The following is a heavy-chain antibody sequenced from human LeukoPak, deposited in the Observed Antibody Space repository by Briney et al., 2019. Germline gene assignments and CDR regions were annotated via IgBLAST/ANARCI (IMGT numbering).Heavy chain of an antibody. Sequence: ASVKVSCKASGYTFTSHYMHWVRQAPGQGLEWMGIINPSGGSTSYAQKFQGRVTMTRDTSTSTVYMELSSLRSEDTAVYYCAKASRDGYFDYWGQGTLVTVSS. V-gene: IGHV1-46*01. D-gene: IGHD5-24*01. CDR2: INPSGGST. CDR3: AKASRDGYFDY. J-gene: IGHJ4*02. CDR1: GYTFTSHY.